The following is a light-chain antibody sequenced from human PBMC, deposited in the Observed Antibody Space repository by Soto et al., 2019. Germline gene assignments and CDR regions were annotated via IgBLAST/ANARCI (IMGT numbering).Light chain of an antibody. CDR3: HQHTGWLT. CDR1: QNVGRN. V-gene: IGKV3-11*01. CDR2: GTS. Sequence: EIVLTQSPATLSLSPGERATLSCRASQNVGRNLAWYQQKPGQAPRLLIYGTSNRASGIPARFSGSGSGTYFTLTISSLEPEDFAIYYCHQHTGWLTFGGGTTVEIK. J-gene: IGKJ4*01.